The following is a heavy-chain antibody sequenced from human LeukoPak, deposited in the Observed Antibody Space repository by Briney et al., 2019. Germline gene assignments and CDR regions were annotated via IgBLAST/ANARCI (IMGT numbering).Heavy chain of an antibody. J-gene: IGHJ4*02. V-gene: IGHV3-23*01. D-gene: IGHD1-26*01. CDR3: AKEMPPAGAFDY. Sequence: GGSLRLSCAASGFIFSNYDMSWLRQAPGKGLLWVSSINSGGSAYYADCVKGRFPISRDNSKNTLSLQRNSLRAEDTAVYYCAKEMPPAGAFDYWGQGTLATVSA. CDR2: INSGGSA. CDR1: GFIFSNYD.